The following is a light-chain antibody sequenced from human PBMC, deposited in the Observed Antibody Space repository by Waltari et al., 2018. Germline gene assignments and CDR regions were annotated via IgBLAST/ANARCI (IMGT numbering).Light chain of an antibody. CDR1: HNVRNK. J-gene: IGKJ5*01. CDR2: GAS. CDR3: QQYHEWPPLA. Sequence: EIVVTQSPATLSVSPGERATLFCRASHNVRNKLAWYQQKLGQAPRLLIYGASIRTTDFPTRVSGSGSETEFALTITNVQPEDFAIYYCQQYHEWPPLAFGQGTRLEI. V-gene: IGKV3-15*01.